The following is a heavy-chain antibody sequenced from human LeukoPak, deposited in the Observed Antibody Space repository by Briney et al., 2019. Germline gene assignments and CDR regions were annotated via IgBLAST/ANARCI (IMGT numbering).Heavy chain of an antibody. D-gene: IGHD1-26*01. J-gene: IGHJ4*02. V-gene: IGHV4-4*09. CDR2: IYTSGST. Sequence: SETLSLTCTVSGDSISSYYWSWIRQPPGKGLEWIGCIYTSGSTNYNPSLKSRVAISIDTSKNQFSLKLSSVTAADTAVFYCARENSGSYREFDYWGQGTLVTVSS. CDR3: ARENSGSYREFDY. CDR1: GDSISSYY.